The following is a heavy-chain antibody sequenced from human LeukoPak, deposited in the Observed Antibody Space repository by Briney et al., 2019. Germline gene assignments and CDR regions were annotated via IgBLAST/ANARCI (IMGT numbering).Heavy chain of an antibody. Sequence: PSETLSLTCTVSGGSISSYYWSWIRQPPGKGLEWIGYIYHSGSTYYNPSLKSRVTISVDRSKNQFSLKLSSVTAADTAVYYCARVGGSGSYYADYYYYYMDVWGKGTTVTVSS. J-gene: IGHJ6*03. CDR3: ARVGGSGSYYADYYYYYMDV. D-gene: IGHD1-26*01. V-gene: IGHV4-59*12. CDR2: IYHSGST. CDR1: GGSISSYY.